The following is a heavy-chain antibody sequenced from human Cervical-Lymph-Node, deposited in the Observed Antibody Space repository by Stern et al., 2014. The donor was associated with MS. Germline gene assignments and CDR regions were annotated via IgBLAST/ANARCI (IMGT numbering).Heavy chain of an antibody. CDR2: ISGYNGNP. CDR3: ARGPYCSSASCYTNGYYFYGMDV. V-gene: IGHV1-18*01. Sequence: QVQLVQSGPEVKKPGASVKVSCKASGYTFTSFGISWVRRAPGQGLEWMGWISGYNGNPTYPQKFQGRVTLTTDTSPTTAHMDLTSLRSDDTAIYYCARGPYCSSASCYTNGYYFYGMDVWGQGTTVTVSS. D-gene: IGHD2-2*02. CDR1: GYTFTSFG. J-gene: IGHJ6*02.